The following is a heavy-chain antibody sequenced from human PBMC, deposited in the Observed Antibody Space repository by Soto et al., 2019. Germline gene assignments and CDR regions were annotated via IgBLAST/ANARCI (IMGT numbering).Heavy chain of an antibody. CDR2: ISGSGGST. CDR3: AKYPSGISSSSNYGMDV. J-gene: IGHJ6*02. Sequence: SWXRXXXXXXLEWVSSISGSGGSTYYADSVTGRFTISRDNSKNTLYLQMNSLRAEGTAVYYCAKYPSGISSSSNYGMDVWGQGTTVTVSS. D-gene: IGHD6-6*01. V-gene: IGHV3-23*01.